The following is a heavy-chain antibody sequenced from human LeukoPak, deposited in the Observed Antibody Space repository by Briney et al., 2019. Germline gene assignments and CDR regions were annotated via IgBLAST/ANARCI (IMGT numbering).Heavy chain of an antibody. D-gene: IGHD2-2*01. CDR2: IYYSGST. CDR3: ARDIVVVPAAMPVYYYYGMDV. CDR1: GGSISSSSYY. J-gene: IGHJ6*02. V-gene: IGHV4-39*07. Sequence: SETLSLTCTVSGGSISSSSYYWGWIRQPPGKGLEWIGSIYYSGSTYYNPSLKSRVTISVDTSKNQFSLKLSSVTAADTAVYYCARDIVVVPAAMPVYYYYGMDVWGQGTTVTVSS.